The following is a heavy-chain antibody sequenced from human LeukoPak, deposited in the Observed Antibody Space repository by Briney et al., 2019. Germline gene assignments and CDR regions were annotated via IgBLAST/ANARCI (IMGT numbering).Heavy chain of an antibody. CDR1: GFTFGSYS. CDR2: ISSTSTYI. CDR3: ARAPYGSGSPYVFDI. J-gene: IGHJ3*02. D-gene: IGHD3-10*01. Sequence: TGGSLRLSCAASGFTFGSYSMNWVRQAPGKGLEWVSSISSTSTYIYYADSVKGRFTISRDSAKNSLYLQMNSLRAEDTAVYYCARAPYGSGSPYVFDIWGQGTMVTVSS. V-gene: IGHV3-21*06.